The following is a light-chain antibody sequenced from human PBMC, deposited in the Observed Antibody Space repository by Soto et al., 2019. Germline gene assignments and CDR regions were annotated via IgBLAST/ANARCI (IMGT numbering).Light chain of an antibody. V-gene: IGLV1-40*01. Sequence: VLTQPPSVSGAPGQRVTISCTGSSSNIGANYDVHWYQQRPGTAPKLLIFGNSNRPSGVPDRFSGSKSGTSASLAITGLQAEDEGDYYCQSYDSTLSARYVFGTGTKVTVL. CDR3: QSYDSTLSARYV. J-gene: IGLJ1*01. CDR2: GNS. CDR1: SSNIGANYD.